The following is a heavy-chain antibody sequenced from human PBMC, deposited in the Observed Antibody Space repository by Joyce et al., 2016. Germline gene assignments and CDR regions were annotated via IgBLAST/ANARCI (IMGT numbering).Heavy chain of an antibody. CDR1: GASVGSSYYY. V-gene: IGHV4-39*01. Sequence: QLRLQESGPGLVKPSETLSLTCSVSGASVGSSYYYWAWIHQSPGKGLEWIGSIYYIGRTNYKSSLESRVTISLDTANNQVSLKMTSPTATDTAVYYCAARDGFCDNGVCIGFDPWGRGTRVTVSS. CDR3: AARDGFCDNGVCIGFDP. J-gene: IGHJ5*02. D-gene: IGHD2-8*01. CDR2: IYYIGRT.